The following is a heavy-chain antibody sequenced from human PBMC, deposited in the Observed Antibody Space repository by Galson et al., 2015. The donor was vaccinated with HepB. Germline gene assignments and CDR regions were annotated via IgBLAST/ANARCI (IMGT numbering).Heavy chain of an antibody. Sequence: SLRLSCAVSGFTFSNYWMNWVRQAPGKGLEWLASIREGGSEMFYVDSVKGRFTISRDNAKNSLYLQMNSLRAEDTAFYYCSRGTFLPGLDYWGQGTLVTVSS. V-gene: IGHV3-7*03. CDR2: IREGGSEM. J-gene: IGHJ4*02. D-gene: IGHD2/OR15-2a*01. CDR1: GFTFSNYW. CDR3: SRGTFLPGLDY.